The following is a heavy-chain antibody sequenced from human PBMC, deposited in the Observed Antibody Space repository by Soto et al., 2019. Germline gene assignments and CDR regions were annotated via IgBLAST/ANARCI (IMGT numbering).Heavy chain of an antibody. Sequence: SETLSLTCTVSGGSISGGGYYGSWIRQHPGKGREWIGYIYYRVSTYYNPSLKSRVTISVDTSKNQFSLKLSSVTAADTAVYYCARVPKGTTPTAHSDYWGQGTLVTVSS. V-gene: IGHV4-31*03. CDR2: IYYRVST. CDR1: GGSISGGGYY. D-gene: IGHD4-17*01. J-gene: IGHJ4*02. CDR3: ARVPKGTTPTAHSDY.